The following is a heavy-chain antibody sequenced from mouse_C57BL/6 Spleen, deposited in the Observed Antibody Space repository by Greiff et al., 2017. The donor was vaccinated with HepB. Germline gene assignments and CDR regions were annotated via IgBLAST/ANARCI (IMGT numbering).Heavy chain of an antibody. V-gene: IGHV3-6*01. J-gene: IGHJ2*01. CDR2: ISYDGSN. CDR3: ARAPHYYGSTHYFDY. D-gene: IGHD1-1*01. Sequence: DVKLQESGPGLVKPSQSLSLTCSVTGYSITSGYYWNWIRQFPGNKLEWMGYISYDGSNNYKPSLKNRISITRDTSKNKFFLKLNSVTTEDTATYYCARAPHYYGSTHYFDYWGQGTTLTVSS. CDR1: GYSITSGYY.